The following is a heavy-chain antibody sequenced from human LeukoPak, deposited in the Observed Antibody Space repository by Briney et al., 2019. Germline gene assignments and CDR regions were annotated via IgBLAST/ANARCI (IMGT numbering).Heavy chain of an antibody. D-gene: IGHD3-10*01. Sequence: GSLRLSCAASGFTFSSYWMYWVRQAPGKGLVWVSRINGDGSSTTYADSVQGRFTISRDNAKNTLYLQMNSLRAEDTAVYYCARESVTMVRGVIGSSRFYYYGMDVWGQGTTVTVSS. V-gene: IGHV3-74*01. CDR2: INGDGSST. J-gene: IGHJ6*02. CDR3: ARESVTMVRGVIGSSRFYYYGMDV. CDR1: GFTFSSYW.